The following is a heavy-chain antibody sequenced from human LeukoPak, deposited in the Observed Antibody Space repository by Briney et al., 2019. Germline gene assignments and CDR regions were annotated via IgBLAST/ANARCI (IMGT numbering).Heavy chain of an antibody. CDR1: GFTFSSYS. CDR2: ISSSSSYI. J-gene: IGHJ4*02. V-gene: IGHV3-21*01. CDR3: ARDAYYYDSSGYKPVDY. Sequence: GGSLRLSCAASGFTFSSYSMNWVRQAPGKGLEWVSSISSSSSYIYYADSVKGRFTISRDNAENSLYLQMNSLRAEDTAVYYCARDAYYYDSSGYKPVDYWGQGTLVTVSS. D-gene: IGHD3-22*01.